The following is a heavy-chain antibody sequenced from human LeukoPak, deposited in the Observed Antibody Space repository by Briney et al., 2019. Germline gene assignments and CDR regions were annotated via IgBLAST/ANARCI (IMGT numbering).Heavy chain of an antibody. Sequence: ERSLRLSCAASGFTFRSYAFHWVRQAPGKGLEWVAALSYDGVNKYYADSVKGRFTISRDNFNNNLQMNSLRIDDTAVYYCAGGVQGVSSWFDPWGQGTLVTVSS. CDR1: GFTFRSYA. J-gene: IGHJ5*02. V-gene: IGHV3-30*04. CDR3: AGGVQGVSSWFDP. D-gene: IGHD3-10*01. CDR2: LSYDGVNK.